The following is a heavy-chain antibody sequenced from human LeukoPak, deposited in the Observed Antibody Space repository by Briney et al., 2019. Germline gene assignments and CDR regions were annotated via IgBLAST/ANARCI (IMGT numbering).Heavy chain of an antibody. D-gene: IGHD3-9*01. J-gene: IGHJ4*02. V-gene: IGHV1-18*01. CDR3: ARARYDILTGYYIDY. CDR1: GYTFTSYG. CDR2: ISAYNGNT. Sequence: PWASVKLSCKASGYTFTSYGISWVRQAPGQGLELMGWISAYNGNTNYAQTLQGRVTMTTDTSTSTAYMELMSLRSDDTAVYYCARARYDILTGYYIDYWGQGTLVTVSS.